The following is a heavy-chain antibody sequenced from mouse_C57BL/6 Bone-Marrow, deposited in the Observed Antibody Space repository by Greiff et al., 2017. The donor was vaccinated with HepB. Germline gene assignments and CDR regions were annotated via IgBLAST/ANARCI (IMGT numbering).Heavy chain of an antibody. Sequence: VHVKQSGAELVRPGASVKLSCTASGFNIKDDYMHWVKQRPEQGLEWIGWIDPENGDTEYASKFQGKATITADTSSNTAYLQLSSLTSEDTAVYYCTPHYGSRGYWGQGTTLTVSS. CDR2: IDPENGDT. CDR1: GFNIKDDY. J-gene: IGHJ2*01. CDR3: TPHYGSRGY. D-gene: IGHD1-1*01. V-gene: IGHV14-4*01.